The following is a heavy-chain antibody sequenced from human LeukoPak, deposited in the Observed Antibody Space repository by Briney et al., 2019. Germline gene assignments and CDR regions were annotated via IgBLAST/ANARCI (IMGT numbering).Heavy chain of an antibody. J-gene: IGHJ4*02. D-gene: IGHD6-13*01. V-gene: IGHV4-34*01. CDR3: ARRLLRGYSSSWYVY. CDR1: GGSFSGYY. Sequence: PSETLSLTCAVYGGSFSGYYWSWLRQPPGKGLEWIGEINHSGSTNYNPSLKSRVTISVDMSKNQFSLKLSSVTAADTAVYYCARRLLRGYSSSWYVYWGQGTLVTVSS. CDR2: INHSGST.